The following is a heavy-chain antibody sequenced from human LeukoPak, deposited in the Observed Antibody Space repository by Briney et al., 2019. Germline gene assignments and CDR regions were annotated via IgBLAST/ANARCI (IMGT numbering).Heavy chain of an antibody. V-gene: IGHV6-1*01. CDR1: GDSVSSNSAT. J-gene: IGHJ4*02. Sequence: SQTLSLTCGISGDSVSSNSATWNWIRHSPSRGLEWLGRTYYRSKWSNDYAVSVKSRITINPDTSKNHFSLKLSSVTAADTAVYYCARHRIYYYDSSGYYYFDYWGQGTLVTVSS. CDR3: ARHRIYYYDSSGYYYFDY. D-gene: IGHD3-22*01. CDR2: TYYRSKWSN.